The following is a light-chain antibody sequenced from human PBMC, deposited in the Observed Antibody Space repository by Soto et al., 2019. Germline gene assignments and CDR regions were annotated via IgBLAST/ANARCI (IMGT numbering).Light chain of an antibody. J-gene: IGKJ1*01. CDR2: DAS. CDR1: QSIGTW. V-gene: IGKV1-5*01. Sequence: DIQMTQSPSTLSASIGDRVTITCRASQSIGTWLAWYQQKPGKAPKVLIFDASSLESGVPSRFSGSGSGTHFTLTISSLQPDDFATYYCQQYKSYWTFGQGTKVEIK. CDR3: QQYKSYWT.